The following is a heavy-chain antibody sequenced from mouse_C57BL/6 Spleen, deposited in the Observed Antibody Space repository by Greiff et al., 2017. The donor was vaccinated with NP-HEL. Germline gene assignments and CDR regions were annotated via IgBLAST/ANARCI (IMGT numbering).Heavy chain of an antibody. J-gene: IGHJ1*03. V-gene: IGHV1-81*01. D-gene: IGHD1-1*01. Sequence: QVQLQQSGAELARPGASVKLSCKASGYTFTSYGISWVKQRPGQGLEWIGEIYPRSGNTYYNEKFKGKATLTADKSSSTAYMELRSLTSEDSAVYFCATIHYFCSSLWYFDVWGTGTTVTVSS. CDR1: GYTFTSYG. CDR3: ATIHYFCSSLWYFDV. CDR2: IYPRSGNT.